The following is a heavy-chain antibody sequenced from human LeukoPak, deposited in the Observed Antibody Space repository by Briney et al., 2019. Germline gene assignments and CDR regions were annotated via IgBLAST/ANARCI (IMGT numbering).Heavy chain of an antibody. J-gene: IGHJ4*02. Sequence: GGSLRLSCAASGFTSSSFWMSWVRQAPGTGLEWVATIKQDGSEKYYVDSVKGRFTTSRDNAKNSLYLQMNSLRAEDTAVYYCARDRGSSGWYEFDYWGQGTLVTVSS. CDR3: ARDRGSSGWYEFDY. CDR1: GFTSSSFW. V-gene: IGHV3-7*01. CDR2: IKQDGSEK. D-gene: IGHD6-19*01.